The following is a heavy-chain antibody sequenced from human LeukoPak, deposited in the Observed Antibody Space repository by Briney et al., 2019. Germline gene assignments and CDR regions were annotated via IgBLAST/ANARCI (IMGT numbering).Heavy chain of an antibody. CDR2: VYTTVST. J-gene: IGHJ4*02. D-gene: IGHD4-23*01. V-gene: IGHV4-61*02. CDR3: ARGRADYGGD. CDR1: GGSISSGNYY. Sequence: TLSLTCTVSGGSISSGNYYWSWIRQPAGKGLEWIGRVYTTVSTSYNPSPKSRVTISVETSKNQFSLKLSSVTAADTAVYYCARGRADYGGDWGQGTLVTVSS.